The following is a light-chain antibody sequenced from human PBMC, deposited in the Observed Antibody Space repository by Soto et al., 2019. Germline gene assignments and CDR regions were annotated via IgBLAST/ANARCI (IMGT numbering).Light chain of an antibody. CDR3: QEYNSYTGT. Sequence: DIRMTQSPSTLSASVGDRVTITCGASQTISSWLAWYQQKPGKAPKLLIYDASSLQSGVPSRLSGSGYGTELTITISSLQTDDFGTYYCQEYNSYTGTFGPGTKVDIK. CDR1: QTISSW. V-gene: IGKV1-5*01. J-gene: IGKJ1*01. CDR2: DAS.